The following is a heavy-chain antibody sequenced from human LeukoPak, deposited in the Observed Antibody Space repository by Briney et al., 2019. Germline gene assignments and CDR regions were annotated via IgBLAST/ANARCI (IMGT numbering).Heavy chain of an antibody. J-gene: IGHJ3*02. CDR2: IDPSDSDT. CDR3: ARPIAQGFAFEI. CDR1: GYTFTSYW. V-gene: IGHV5-10-1*01. Sequence: GESLKISCKGSGYTFTSYWITWVRQMPGQGLEWMGRIDPSDSDTNYSPSLRGHVTISADESISTAYLQWSSLKASDTAIYYCARPIAQGFAFEIWGQGTLVTVSS. D-gene: IGHD2-21*01.